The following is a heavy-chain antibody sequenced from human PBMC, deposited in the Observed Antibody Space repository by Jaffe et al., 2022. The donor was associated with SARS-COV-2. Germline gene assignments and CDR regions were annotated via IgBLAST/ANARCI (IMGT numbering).Heavy chain of an antibody. CDR1: GYTFTSYD. CDR2: MNPNSGNT. Sequence: QVQLVQSGAEVKKPGASVKVSCKASGYTFTSYDINWVRQATGQGLEWMGWMNPNSGNTGYAQKFQGRVTMTRNTSISTAYMELSSLRSEDTAVYYCARVPRAVYDILTGYFYYYYYYMDVWGKGTTVTVSS. CDR3: ARVPRAVYDILTGYFYYYYYYMDV. D-gene: IGHD3-9*01. V-gene: IGHV1-8*01. J-gene: IGHJ6*03.